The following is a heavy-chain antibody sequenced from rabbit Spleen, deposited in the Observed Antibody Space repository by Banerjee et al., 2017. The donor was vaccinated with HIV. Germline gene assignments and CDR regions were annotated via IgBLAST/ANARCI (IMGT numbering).Heavy chain of an antibody. CDR3: ARNYVNAFDP. D-gene: IGHD1-1*01. CDR1: GFSFSSGYY. V-gene: IGHV1S45*01. J-gene: IGHJ2*01. Sequence: QEQLVESGGGLVKPEGSLTLTCKASGFSFSSGYYISWVRQAPGKGLEWIGCIGTGSGSTWYANWAKGRFTISKTSSTTVTLQMTSLTAADTATYFCARNYVNAFDPWGQGTLVTVS. CDR2: IGTGSGST.